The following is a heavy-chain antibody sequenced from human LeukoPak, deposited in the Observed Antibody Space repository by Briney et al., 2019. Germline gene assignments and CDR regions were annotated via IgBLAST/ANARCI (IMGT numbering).Heavy chain of an antibody. Sequence: ASVKVSCKASGYTFTSYDINWVRQATGQGLEWMGWMNPNSGNTGYAQKFQGRVTMTRNTPISTAYMELSSLRSEDTAVYYCAGGRGSYYHRHYYYYGMDVWGQGTTVTVSS. CDR3: AGGRGSYYHRHYYYYGMDV. J-gene: IGHJ6*02. D-gene: IGHD3-10*01. V-gene: IGHV1-8*01. CDR2: MNPNSGNT. CDR1: GYTFTSYD.